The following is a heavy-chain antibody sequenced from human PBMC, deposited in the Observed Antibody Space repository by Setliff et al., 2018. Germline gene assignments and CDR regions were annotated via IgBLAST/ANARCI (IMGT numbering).Heavy chain of an antibody. CDR2: IYHGGDT. CDR3: ARTGTYRYFDS. CDR1: GGTFSDYY. J-gene: IGHJ4*02. Sequence: SETLSLTCAAYGGTFSDYYWTWIRQPPGKGLEWIGRIYHGGDTYYNTSLESRLTISVDTSKNQFSLKLRSVTAADTAAYYCARTGTYRYFDSWGQGTLVTVSS. D-gene: IGHD1-1*01. V-gene: IGHV4-34*01.